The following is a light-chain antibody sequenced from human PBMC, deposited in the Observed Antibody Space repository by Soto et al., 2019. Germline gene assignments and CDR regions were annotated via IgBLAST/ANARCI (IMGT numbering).Light chain of an antibody. CDR1: QSVRSNY. Sequence: EIVLTQSPGTLSLSPGERATLSCSASQSVRSNYLAWYQQKPGQAPRLLIYGASSRATGIPDRFSGTGSGTDFTLTISRLEPEDFAVYYCQQYGGSPYTFGQGTKLEIK. CDR2: GAS. J-gene: IGKJ2*01. CDR3: QQYGGSPYT. V-gene: IGKV3-20*01.